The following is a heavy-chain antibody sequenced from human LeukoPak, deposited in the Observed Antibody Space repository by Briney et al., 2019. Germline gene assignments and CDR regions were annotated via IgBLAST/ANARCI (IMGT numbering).Heavy chain of an antibody. Sequence: GGSLRLSCAASGFTFSSYAMSWVRQAPGKGLEWVSSISSSSSHIYYADSVKGRFTISRDNAKNSLYLQMNSLRAEDTAVYYCARVVYYGSGGDDYWGQGTLVTVSS. D-gene: IGHD3-10*01. V-gene: IGHV3-21*01. J-gene: IGHJ4*02. CDR3: ARVVYYGSGGDDY. CDR1: GFTFSSYA. CDR2: ISSSSSHI.